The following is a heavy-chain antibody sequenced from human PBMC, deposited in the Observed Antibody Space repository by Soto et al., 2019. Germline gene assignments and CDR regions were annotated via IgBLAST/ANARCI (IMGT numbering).Heavy chain of an antibody. D-gene: IGHD4-17*01. CDR2: IYPGDSDT. J-gene: IGHJ4*02. Sequence: GESLKISCKGSGYSFTSYWIGWVRQMPGKGLEWMGIIYPGDSDTRYSPSFQGRFTISRDNSKNTLYLQMNSLRAEDTAVYYCATDYMKTTVTTFDYWGQGTLVTVSS. V-gene: IGHV5-51*01. CDR3: ATDYMKTTVTTFDY. CDR1: GYSFTSYW.